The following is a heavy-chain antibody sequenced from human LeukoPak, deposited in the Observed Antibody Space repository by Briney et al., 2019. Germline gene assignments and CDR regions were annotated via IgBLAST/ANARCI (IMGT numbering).Heavy chain of an antibody. J-gene: IGHJ1*01. CDR2: ISGGGGST. D-gene: IGHD1-26*01. CDR3: AKTGVAAPTNVEYFQN. CDR1: GFTFSTYG. Sequence: GGSLRLSCAASGFTFSTYGMSWVRRAPGKGLEWVSGISGGGGSTYYADSAKGRFTISRDNSKNTLYLQMSSLRAEDTAVYYCAKTGVAAPTNVEYFQNWGQGTLVTVSS. V-gene: IGHV3-23*01.